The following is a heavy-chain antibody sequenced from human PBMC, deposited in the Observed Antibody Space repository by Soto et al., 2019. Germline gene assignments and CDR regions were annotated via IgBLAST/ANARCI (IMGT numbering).Heavy chain of an antibody. D-gene: IGHD1-7*01. CDR2: INQAGSQK. CDR1: GFTLSTYW. V-gene: IGHV3-7*01. Sequence: EVQLVESGGGLVQPGGSLTLSCAGSGFTLSTYWLYWVRQAPGKGLEWVANINQAGSQKYYVDSVKGRFTISRDNAKNSLYLQMSSLRDEDTAVYYCASGNSMNVWGQGTSVTVS. CDR3: ASGNSMNV. J-gene: IGHJ6*02.